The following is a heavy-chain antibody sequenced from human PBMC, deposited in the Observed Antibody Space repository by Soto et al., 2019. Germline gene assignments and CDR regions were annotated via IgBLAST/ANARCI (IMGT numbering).Heavy chain of an antibody. CDR2: IYYSGST. Sequence: QVQLQESGPGLVKPSQTLSLTCTVSGGSISSGGYYWSWIRQHPGKGLEWIGYIYYSGSTYYNPSLKSRVTXXVXTXXNQFSLKLSSVTAADTAVYYCARANMVRGYNWFDPWGQGTLVTVSS. D-gene: IGHD3-10*01. J-gene: IGHJ5*02. CDR3: ARANMVRGYNWFDP. V-gene: IGHV4-31*03. CDR1: GGSISSGGYY.